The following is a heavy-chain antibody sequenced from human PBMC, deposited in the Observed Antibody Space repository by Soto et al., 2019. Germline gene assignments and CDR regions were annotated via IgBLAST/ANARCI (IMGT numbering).Heavy chain of an antibody. CDR2: IKQDGSEK. V-gene: IGHV3-7*04. J-gene: IGHJ4*02. CDR3: ARDLASTTIPNY. CDR1: GFPFSSYW. D-gene: IGHD4-17*01. Sequence: EVQLVESGGGLVQPGGSLRLSLAASGFPFSSYWWSWVRRAPGKGLEWVANIKQDGSEKYYVDFVKGRFTISRDNAKNSLYLQMNSLRAEDTAVYYCARDLASTTIPNYWGQGTLVTVSS.